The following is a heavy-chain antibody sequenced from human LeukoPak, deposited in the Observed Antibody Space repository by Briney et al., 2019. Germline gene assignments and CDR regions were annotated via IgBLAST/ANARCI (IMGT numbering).Heavy chain of an antibody. D-gene: IGHD3-22*01. CDR1: GFTFDDYA. Sequence: PGRSLRLSCAASGFTFDDYAMHWVRQAPGKGLEWGSGISWNSGSIGYADSVKGRFTISRDNAKNSLYLQMNSLRAEDTALYYCAKSTSSGYYRPYFDYWGQGTLVTVSS. CDR2: ISWNSGSI. V-gene: IGHV3-9*01. CDR3: AKSTSSGYYRPYFDY. J-gene: IGHJ4*02.